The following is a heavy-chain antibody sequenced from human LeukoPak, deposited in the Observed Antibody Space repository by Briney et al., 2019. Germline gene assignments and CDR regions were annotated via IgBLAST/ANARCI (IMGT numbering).Heavy chain of an antibody. V-gene: IGHV4-4*07. CDR1: GGSISSYY. J-gene: IGHJ5*02. CDR2: IYTSGST. CDR3: ARGVVVPAAPRPGWFDP. Sequence: SETLSLTCTVSGGSISSYYWSWIRQPAGKGLEWIGRIYTSGSTNYNPSFKSRVTMSVDTSKNQFSLKLSSVTAADTAVYYCARGVVVPAAPRPGWFDPWGQGTLVTVSS. D-gene: IGHD2-2*01.